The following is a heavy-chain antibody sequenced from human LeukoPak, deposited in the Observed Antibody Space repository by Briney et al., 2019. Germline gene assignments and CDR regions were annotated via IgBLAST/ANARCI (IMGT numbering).Heavy chain of an antibody. J-gene: IGHJ4*02. D-gene: IGHD3-16*01. Sequence: GGSLRLSCAASGYTFSSYWMHWVRQAPGKGLVWVARTNNDGSGTGYADSVKGRFTISRDNAKNTLYLQMNSLRAEDTAVYYCTRAPLGYYWGRGTLVTVSS. CDR3: TRAPLGYY. CDR2: TNNDGSGT. V-gene: IGHV3-74*01. CDR1: GYTFSSYW.